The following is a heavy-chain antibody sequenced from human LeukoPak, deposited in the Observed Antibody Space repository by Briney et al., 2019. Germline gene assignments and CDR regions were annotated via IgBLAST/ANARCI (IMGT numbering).Heavy chain of an antibody. D-gene: IGHD3-22*01. CDR2: IYHSGNT. Sequence: SETLSLTCAVSGYSISSGHHWAWVRQPPGKGLEWIGSIYHSGNTYYNPSLKSRVSISVDTSKNQFSLKLTSMTAADTAVYYCARDLRYYFDSSGYFYLGFDYWGQGTLVTVSS. J-gene: IGHJ4*02. CDR1: GYSISSGHH. V-gene: IGHV4-38-2*02. CDR3: ARDLRYYFDSSGYFYLGFDY.